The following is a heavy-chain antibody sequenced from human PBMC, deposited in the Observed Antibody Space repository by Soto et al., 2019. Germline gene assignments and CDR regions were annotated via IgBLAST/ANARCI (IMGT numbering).Heavy chain of an antibody. D-gene: IGHD2-2*01. V-gene: IGHV3-11*01. CDR2: ISTSGSTM. J-gene: IGHJ4*02. CDR3: ARDMRNSWPFDY. Sequence: GGSLRLCCAASGFTFSDYYMSWIRQAPGKGLEWVSYISTSGSTMYYADSVKGRFTISRDNAKNSLALQMNSLRAEDTAVYYCARDMRNSWPFDYWGQGTLVTVSS. CDR1: GFTFSDYY.